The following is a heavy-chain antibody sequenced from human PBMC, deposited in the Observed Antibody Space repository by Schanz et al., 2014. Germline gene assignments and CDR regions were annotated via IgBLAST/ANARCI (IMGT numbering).Heavy chain of an antibody. J-gene: IGHJ4*02. Sequence: EVHLLESGGGLVEPGGSLRLSCATSGFSLDIFAVSWVRQAPGKGLEWVSSISSRSSHIYYADSVKGRFTVSRDNAKNSVYLQMNGLRVEDTAVYYCVRDSFFAFDYWGQGTLVTVSS. D-gene: IGHD3-3*01. CDR2: ISSRSSHI. V-gene: IGHV3-21*01. CDR1: GFSLDIFA. CDR3: VRDSFFAFDY.